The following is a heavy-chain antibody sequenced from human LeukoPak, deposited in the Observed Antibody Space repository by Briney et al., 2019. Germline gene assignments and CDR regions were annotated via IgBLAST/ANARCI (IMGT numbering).Heavy chain of an antibody. V-gene: IGHV3-48*01. CDR1: GFTFSSYS. D-gene: IGHD3-10*01. J-gene: IGHJ5*02. CDR3: ARDWSFPAGSGSYYWFDP. CDR2: ISSSSSTI. Sequence: PGGSLRLSCAASGFTFSSYSMNWVRQAPGKGLEWVSYISSSSSTIYYADSVKGRFTISRDNAKNSLYLQMNSQRAEDTAVYYCARDWSFPAGSGSYYWFDPWGQGTLVTVSS.